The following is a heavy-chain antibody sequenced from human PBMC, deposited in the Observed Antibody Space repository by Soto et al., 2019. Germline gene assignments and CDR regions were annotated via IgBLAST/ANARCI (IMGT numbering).Heavy chain of an antibody. CDR2: IAGSGRT. CDR3: AALCNYFDGRGYAEYYFDY. V-gene: IGHV4-31*03. Sequence: QVQLQESGPGLVKPSQTLSLTCTVSGGSITSGGYFWSWIRQQPGKGLEWIGYIAGSGRTYYNPVLKGRLTLSVYTSTEQVYLHLSSVTAADTAVYYCAALCNYFDGRGYAEYYFDYWGQGTLVTVSS. D-gene: IGHD3-22*01. J-gene: IGHJ4*02. CDR1: GGSITSGGYF.